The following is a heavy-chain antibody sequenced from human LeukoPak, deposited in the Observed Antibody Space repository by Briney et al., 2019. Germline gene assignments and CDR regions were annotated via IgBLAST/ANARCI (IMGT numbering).Heavy chain of an antibody. D-gene: IGHD6-19*01. CDR2: INTNTGNP. CDR1: GYTFTSYG. Sequence: ASVKVSCKASGYTFTSYGISWVRQAPGQGLEWMGWINTNTGNPTSAQDFTGRFAFSMDTSVNTAYLEISSLRTEDTAMYFCARAMRGGWSNDAFDMWGQGTMVTVSS. V-gene: IGHV7-4-1*02. CDR3: ARAMRGGWSNDAFDM. J-gene: IGHJ3*02.